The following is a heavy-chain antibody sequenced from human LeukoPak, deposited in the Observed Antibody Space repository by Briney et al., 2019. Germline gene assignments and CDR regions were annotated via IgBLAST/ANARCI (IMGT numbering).Heavy chain of an antibody. CDR3: ARDRWPPEGRDYYYYGMDV. Sequence: GGSLRLSCAASGFTVSSNYMSWVRQAPGKGLEWVSVIYSGGSTYYADSVKGRFTISRDNSKNTLYLRMNSLRAEDTAVYYCARDRWPPEGRDYYYYGMDVWGKGTTVTVSS. CDR2: IYSGGST. V-gene: IGHV3-53*01. CDR1: GFTVSSNY. J-gene: IGHJ6*04. D-gene: IGHD3-10*01.